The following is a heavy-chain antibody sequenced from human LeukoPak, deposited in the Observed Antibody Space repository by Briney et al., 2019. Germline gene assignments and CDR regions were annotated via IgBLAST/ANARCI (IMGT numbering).Heavy chain of an antibody. J-gene: IGHJ4*02. Sequence: GASGTVSFKSSGYTFTIYGISWVRQAPGQGLEWMGWISPYNGNTNYAQKLQGRVTMTADTSTSTAYMDLRSLSSDDTAVYYCARDGSSSWYAYWGQGTLVTVSS. CDR1: GYTFTIYG. CDR2: ISPYNGNT. D-gene: IGHD6-13*01. V-gene: IGHV1-18*01. CDR3: ARDGSSSWYAY.